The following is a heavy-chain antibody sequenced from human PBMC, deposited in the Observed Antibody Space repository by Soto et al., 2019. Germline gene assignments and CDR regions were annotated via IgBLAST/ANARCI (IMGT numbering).Heavy chain of an antibody. CDR2: ISSSGSTI. CDR3: ANGRDSSGWDYYYYGMDV. J-gene: IGHJ6*02. D-gene: IGHD6-19*01. V-gene: IGHV3-11*01. Sequence: QVQLVESGEGLVKPGGSLRLSYAASGFTFSDYYMSWIRQSPGKGLEWVSYISSSGSTIYYADSVKGRFTISRDNAKNSLYLQMKSLRAEDTAVYYCANGRDSSGWDYYYYGMDVWGQGTTVTVSS. CDR1: GFTFSDYY.